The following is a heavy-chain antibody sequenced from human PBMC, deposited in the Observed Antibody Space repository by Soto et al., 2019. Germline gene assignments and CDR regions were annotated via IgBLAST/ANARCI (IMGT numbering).Heavy chain of an antibody. CDR1: GFTFSSYA. D-gene: IGHD1-1*01. Sequence: GGSLRLSCAASGFTFSSYAMTWVRQAPGKGLEWVSTIRASGGSTYYADSVQGRFTISRDNSKNTLFLHMNSLRAEDTAVYYCGRLEGLATISYYFDYWGQGALVTVSS. J-gene: IGHJ4*02. CDR3: GRLEGLATISYYFDY. V-gene: IGHV3-23*01. CDR2: IRASGGST.